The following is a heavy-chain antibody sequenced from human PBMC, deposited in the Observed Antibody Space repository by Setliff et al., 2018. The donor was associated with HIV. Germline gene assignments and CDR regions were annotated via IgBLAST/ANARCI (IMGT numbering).Heavy chain of an antibody. CDR2: ITSDGHNT. Sequence: GGSLRLSCSGSGFVFGTYALHWVRQAPGKGLQYISAITSDGHNTYYADSVKGRFTISRDNSKKTLFLQMDSLRIDDTAIYYCVKERWSTRYFDLWGRGSLVTVSS. CDR1: GFVFGTYA. V-gene: IGHV3-64D*08. J-gene: IGHJ2*01. D-gene: IGHD6-13*01. CDR3: VKERWSTRYFDL.